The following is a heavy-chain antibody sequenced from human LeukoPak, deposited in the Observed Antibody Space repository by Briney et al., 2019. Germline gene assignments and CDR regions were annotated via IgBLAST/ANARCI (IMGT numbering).Heavy chain of an antibody. CDR2: IRSKANSYAT. CDR3: TRRPREGYDAFDI. J-gene: IGHJ3*02. D-gene: IGHD6-13*01. Sequence: PGGSLRLSCAASGFTFSGSAMHWVRQASGKGLEWVGRIRSKANSYATAYAASVKGRFTISRDDSKNTAYLQMNSLKTEDTAVYYCTRRPREGYDAFDIWGQGTMVTVSS. V-gene: IGHV3-73*01. CDR1: GFTFSGSA.